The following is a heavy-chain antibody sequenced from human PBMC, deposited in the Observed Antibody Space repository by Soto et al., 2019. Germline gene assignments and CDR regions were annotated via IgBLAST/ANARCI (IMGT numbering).Heavy chain of an antibody. Sequence: SGTQSLTCTVSGGAISSGVYYWSWIRQPPGKGLEWIGYIYYSGSTYYNPSLKSRVTISVDTSKNQFSLKLSSVTAADTAVYYCARDGPYLNWFDPWGQGTLVTVSS. J-gene: IGHJ5*02. CDR2: IYYSGST. V-gene: IGHV4-30-4*01. CDR1: GGAISSGVYY. CDR3: ARDGPYLNWFDP.